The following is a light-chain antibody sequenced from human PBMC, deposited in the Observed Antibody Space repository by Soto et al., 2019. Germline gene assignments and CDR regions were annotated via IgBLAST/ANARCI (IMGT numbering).Light chain of an antibody. J-gene: IGKJ3*01. V-gene: IGKV3-20*01. Sequence: ELVLTQSPGTLSLSPGERATLSCRASQSVSSSYLAWYQQKPGQAPRLLIYGASSRATGIPDRFRGRGSGTDVTLTISRLEPEAFAVYYCEQYGSSPFTFGPGTKVDIK. CDR3: EQYGSSPFT. CDR1: QSVSSSY. CDR2: GAS.